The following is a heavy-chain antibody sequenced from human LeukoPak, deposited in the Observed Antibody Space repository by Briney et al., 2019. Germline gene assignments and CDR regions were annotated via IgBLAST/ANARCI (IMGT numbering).Heavy chain of an antibody. V-gene: IGHV4-34*01. Sequence: PSETLSLTCAVYGGSFSGYYWSWIRQPPGKGLEWIGEINHSGSTNYNPSLKSRVTISVDTSKNQFSLKLSSVTAADTAVYYCARPPKKTYYYGMDVWGQGTTVTVSS. CDR1: GGSFSGYY. CDR2: INHSGST. CDR3: ARPPKKTYYYGMDV. J-gene: IGHJ6*02.